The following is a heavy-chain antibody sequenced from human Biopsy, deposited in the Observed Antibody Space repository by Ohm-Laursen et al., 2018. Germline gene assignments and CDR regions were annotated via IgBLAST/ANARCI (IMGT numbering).Heavy chain of an antibody. CDR2: LNPNSGNA. J-gene: IGHJ6*02. CDR3: ARVPAYPSIDGYYGLDL. CDR1: GYTFAGYY. V-gene: IGHV1-2*02. D-gene: IGHD3-9*01. Sequence: SVTVSCNASGYTFAGYYLHWVRQAPGHGLEWMGWLNPNSGNANYAQSFQGRLTVTRDTSISTAYMELTSLTFDDTAIYYCARVPAYPSIDGYYGLDLWGQGTTVIVSS.